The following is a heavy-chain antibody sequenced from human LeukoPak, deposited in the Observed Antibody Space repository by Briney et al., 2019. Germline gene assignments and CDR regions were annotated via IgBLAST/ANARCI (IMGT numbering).Heavy chain of an antibody. Sequence: GGSLRLSCVASGFTFTNHGMHWVRQAPGKGLEWVASIWDDGSDKYSADSVRGRFTISRDNSKKTLYLQMNSLRAEDTAVYYCARSKRVAVAALVEDYWGQGTLVTVSS. CDR1: GFTFTNHG. J-gene: IGHJ4*02. D-gene: IGHD6-19*01. CDR2: IWDDGSDK. CDR3: ARSKRVAVAALVEDY. V-gene: IGHV3-33*08.